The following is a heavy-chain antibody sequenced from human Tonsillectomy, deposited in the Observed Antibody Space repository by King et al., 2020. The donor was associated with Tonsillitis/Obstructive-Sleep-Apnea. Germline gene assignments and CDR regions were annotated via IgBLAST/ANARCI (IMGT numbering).Heavy chain of an antibody. V-gene: IGHV4-59*01. CDR3: ARDMVLEAGGDAFDI. D-gene: IGHD2-8*01. CDR1: GGSISSYY. CDR2: IYYGGST. Sequence: QLQESGPGLVKPSETLSLTCTVSGGSISSYYWSWIRQPPGKGLEWIGYIYYGGSTNYNPSLKSRVTISGDTSKNQFSLKLSSVTAADTAVYYCARDMVLEAGGDAFDIWGQGTMVTVSS. J-gene: IGHJ3*02.